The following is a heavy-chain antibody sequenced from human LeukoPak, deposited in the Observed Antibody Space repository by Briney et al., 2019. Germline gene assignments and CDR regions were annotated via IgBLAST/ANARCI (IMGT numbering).Heavy chain of an antibody. J-gene: IGHJ4*02. CDR2: IYTSGST. Sequence: SETLSLTCTVSGGSISSYYWSWIRQPPGKGLEWIGYIYTSGSTNYNPSLKSRVTISVDTSKNQFSLKLSSVTAADTAVYYCAIHGNWNYADYFDYWGQGTLVTVSS. D-gene: IGHD1-7*01. CDR1: GGSISSYY. V-gene: IGHV4-4*09. CDR3: AIHGNWNYADYFDY.